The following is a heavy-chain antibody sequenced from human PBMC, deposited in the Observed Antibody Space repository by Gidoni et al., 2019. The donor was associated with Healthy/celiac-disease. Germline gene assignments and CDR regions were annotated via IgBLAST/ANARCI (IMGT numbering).Heavy chain of an antibody. Sequence: EVQLLESGGGLVQHGGSLRLSCAASGFPFSSYAIRWVRQAPGKGLEWVSAISGSGGSTYYADAVKGRFTISRDNSKNTLYLQMNSLRAEDTAVYYCAKDPGGYDILTGYYRSYYYFDYWGQGTLVTVSS. J-gene: IGHJ4*02. D-gene: IGHD3-9*01. V-gene: IGHV3-23*01. CDR2: ISGSGGST. CDR1: GFPFSSYA. CDR3: AKDPGGYDILTGYYRSYYYFDY.